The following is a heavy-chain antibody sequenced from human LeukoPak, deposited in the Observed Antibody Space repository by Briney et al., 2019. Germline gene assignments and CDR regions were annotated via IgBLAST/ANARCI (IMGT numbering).Heavy chain of an antibody. Sequence: GGSLRLSCAASGFTFDDCCMSWVRQAPGKGLEWVSAISGSGGSTYYADSVKGRFTISRDKSKNTLYLQMNSLKTEDTAVYYCTRSRTGYCTNGVCYMGNNYYYYYMDVWGKGTTVTVSS. CDR2: ISGSGGST. D-gene: IGHD2-8*01. V-gene: IGHV3-23*01. CDR3: TRSRTGYCTNGVCYMGNNYYYYYMDV. CDR1: GFTFDDCC. J-gene: IGHJ6*03.